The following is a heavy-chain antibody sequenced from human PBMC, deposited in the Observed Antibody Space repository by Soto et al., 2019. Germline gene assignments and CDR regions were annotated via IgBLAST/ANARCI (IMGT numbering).Heavy chain of an antibody. CDR1: GFTFSRHW. CDR2: INSDGSST. V-gene: IGHV3-74*01. CDR3: ARGLLYLCGIDV. J-gene: IGHJ6*02. D-gene: IGHD2-8*01. Sequence: PGGSLRLSCAAAGFTFSRHWIHWVRQAPGKGLVWVSRINSDGSSTNYADSVKGRFTISRDNAKNTLYLQMNSLRAEDTAVYYCARGLLYLCGIDVWGQGTTVTVSS.